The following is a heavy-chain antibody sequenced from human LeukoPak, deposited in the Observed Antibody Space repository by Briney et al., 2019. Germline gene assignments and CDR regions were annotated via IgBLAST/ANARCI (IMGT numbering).Heavy chain of an antibody. D-gene: IGHD3-22*01. J-gene: IGHJ4*02. CDR3: ARAQYYYDSSGYPL. CDR2: INPNSGGT. Sequence: ASVKVSCKASGYTFTGYYMHWVRQAPGQGLEWMGWINPNSGGTNYAQKFQGRVTMTRDTSISTAYMELSRLRSDDTAVYYCARAQYYYDSSGYPLWGQGTLVTVSS. V-gene: IGHV1-2*02. CDR1: GYTFTGYY.